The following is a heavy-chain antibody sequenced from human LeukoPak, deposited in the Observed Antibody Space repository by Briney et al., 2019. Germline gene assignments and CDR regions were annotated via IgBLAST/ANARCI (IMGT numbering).Heavy chain of an antibody. J-gene: IGHJ4*02. D-gene: IGHD3-16*02. V-gene: IGHV3-23*01. CDR3: AKDRQSLEELSSMYYFDY. CDR1: GLTFRSYA. CDR2: ISGSGGGT. Sequence: PGGSLRLSCAASGLTFRSYAMSWFRQAPGKGLEWVSGISGSGGGTYYADSVKGRFTISRDNSKNTLSLQMNSLRAEDTAVYYCAKDRQSLEELSSMYYFDYWGQGTLVTVSS.